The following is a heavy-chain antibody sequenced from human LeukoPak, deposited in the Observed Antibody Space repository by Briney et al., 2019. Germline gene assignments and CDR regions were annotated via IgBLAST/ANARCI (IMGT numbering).Heavy chain of an antibody. CDR3: VKDRAGDIVATGDY. Sequence: GGSLRLSCVASGFSFSSYSMNWVRQAPGKGLEWVSTISSGTGSYIYYADSVRGRFTISRDNSKNTLYVQMSTLRAEDTAVYYCVKDRAGDIVATGDYWGQGTLVTVSS. J-gene: IGHJ4*02. D-gene: IGHD5-12*01. V-gene: IGHV3-21*01. CDR2: ISSGTGSYI. CDR1: GFSFSSYS.